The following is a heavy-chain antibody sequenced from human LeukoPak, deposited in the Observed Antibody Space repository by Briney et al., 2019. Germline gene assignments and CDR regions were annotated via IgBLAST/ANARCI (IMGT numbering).Heavy chain of an antibody. V-gene: IGHV3-30*04. CDR2: TSYDGSKK. CDR3: ARGIYDILTGSAFDY. D-gene: IGHD3-9*01. CDR1: GFTFRSYA. Sequence: GRSLRLSCADSGFTFRSYAMHWVRQAPGKGLEWVAVTSYDGSKKYYADSVKGRFTISRDNSKNTLYLQMSSLRVEDTAVYYCARGIYDILTGSAFDYWGQGTLVTVSS. J-gene: IGHJ4*02.